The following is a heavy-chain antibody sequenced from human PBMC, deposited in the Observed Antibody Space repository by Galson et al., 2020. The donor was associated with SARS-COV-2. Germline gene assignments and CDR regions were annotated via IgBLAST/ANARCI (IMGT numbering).Heavy chain of an antibody. Sequence: GESLKISCAASGFTFSSYGMHWVRQAPGKGLEWVAVIWYDGSNKYYADSVKGRFTISRDNSKNTLYLQMNSLRAEDTAVYYCAKDSDYGGNDYYYYGMDVWGQGTTVTVSS. V-gene: IGHV3-33*06. CDR3: AKDSDYGGNDYYYYGMDV. J-gene: IGHJ6*02. CDR2: IWYDGSNK. D-gene: IGHD2-15*01. CDR1: GFTFSSYG.